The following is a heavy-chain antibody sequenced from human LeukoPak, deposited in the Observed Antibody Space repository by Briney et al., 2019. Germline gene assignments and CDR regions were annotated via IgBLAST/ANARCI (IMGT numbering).Heavy chain of an antibody. CDR3: ARHKWELLYFDY. J-gene: IGHJ4*02. V-gene: IGHV4-39*01. Sequence: SETLSLTCTVSGGSISSSSYYWGWLRQPPGKGLDWIASIYYSGSIYYNPSPKTPFTISVHTSKNQFSLNLSSVTAAHTAVYYCARHKWELLYFDYRGQGTLVTGSS. D-gene: IGHD1-26*01. CDR1: GGSISSSSYY. CDR2: IYYSGSI.